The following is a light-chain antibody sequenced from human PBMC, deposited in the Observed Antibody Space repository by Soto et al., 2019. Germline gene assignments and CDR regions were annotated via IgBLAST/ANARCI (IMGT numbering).Light chain of an antibody. CDR1: QRVSSSY. CDR3: QRYGSSPPFT. J-gene: IGKJ2*01. V-gene: IGKV3-20*01. CDR2: GAS. Sequence: EIVLTQSPGTLSLSPGERATLSCRASQRVSSSYLAWYQQKPGQAPRLLIYGASSRATGIQDRFSGSGSGTYFTLTISILEPEDFAVYFCQRYGSSPPFTFGQGTKVDIK.